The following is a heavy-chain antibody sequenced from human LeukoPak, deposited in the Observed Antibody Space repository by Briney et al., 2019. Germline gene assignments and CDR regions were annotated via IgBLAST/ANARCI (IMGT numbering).Heavy chain of an antibody. V-gene: IGHV3-9*01. CDR3: AKDNYGSGSQGYYYYGMDV. J-gene: IGHJ6*02. CDR2: ISWNSGSI. D-gene: IGHD3-10*01. CDR1: GFTFDDYA. Sequence: PGGSLRLSCAASGFTFDDYAMHWVRQAPGKGLEWVSGISWNSGSIGYADSVKGRFTISRDNAKNSLFLQMNSLRPEDTALYYCAKDNYGSGSQGYYYYGMDVWGQGTTVTVSS.